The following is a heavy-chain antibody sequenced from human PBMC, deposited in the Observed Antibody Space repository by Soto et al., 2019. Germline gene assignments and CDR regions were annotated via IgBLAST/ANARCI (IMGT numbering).Heavy chain of an antibody. CDR1: GGSLSSSSYY. CDR2: IYYSGST. V-gene: IGHV4-39*07. D-gene: IGHD4-17*01. CDR3: AGLYGDYISFDY. Sequence: SETLSLTCTVSGGSLSSSSYYWGWIRQPPGKGLEWIGSIYYSGSTYYNPSLKSRVTISVDTPKNQFSLKLSSVTAADTAVYYCAGLYGDYISFDYWGQGTLVPVSS. J-gene: IGHJ4*02.